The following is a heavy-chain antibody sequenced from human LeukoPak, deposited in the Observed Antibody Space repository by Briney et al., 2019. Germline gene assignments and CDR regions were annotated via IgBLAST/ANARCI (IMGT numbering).Heavy chain of an antibody. CDR3: ARVGQSGRYYYYYMDV. CDR2: IIPIFGTA. V-gene: IGHV1-69*05. D-gene: IGHD1-26*01. Sequence: ASVKVSCKASGGTFSSYAISWVRQAPGQGLEWMGGIIPIFGTANYAQKFQGRVTITTDESTSSAYMELSSLRSEDTAVYYCARVGQSGRYYYYYMDVWGKGTTVTVSS. CDR1: GGTFSSYA. J-gene: IGHJ6*03.